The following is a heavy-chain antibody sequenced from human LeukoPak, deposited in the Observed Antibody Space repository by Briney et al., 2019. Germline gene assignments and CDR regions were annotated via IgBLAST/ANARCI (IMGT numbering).Heavy chain of an antibody. CDR1: GGSISSYY. D-gene: IGHD1-20*01. Sequence: ASETLSLTCTVSGGSISSYYWSWIRQPPGKGLEWIGEINHSGSTNYNPSLKSRVTISVDTSKNQFSLKLSSVTAADTAVYYCARALYNWNVFSDYYYGMDVWGQGTTVTVSS. CDR2: INHSGST. V-gene: IGHV4-34*01. J-gene: IGHJ6*02. CDR3: ARALYNWNVFSDYYYGMDV.